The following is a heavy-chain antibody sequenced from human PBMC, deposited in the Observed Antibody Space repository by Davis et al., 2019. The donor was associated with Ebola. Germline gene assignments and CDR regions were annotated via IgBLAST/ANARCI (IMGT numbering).Heavy chain of an antibody. CDR3: ARLDQWLLPFDY. D-gene: IGHD3-22*01. CDR2: IYYSGST. Sequence: SETLSLTCTVSGGSISSYYWSWIRQPPGKGLEWIGYIYYSGSTNYNPSLKSRVTISVDTSKNQFSLKLSSVTAADTAVYYCARLDQWLLPFDYWGQGTLVTVSS. V-gene: IGHV4-59*08. CDR1: GGSISSYY. J-gene: IGHJ4*02.